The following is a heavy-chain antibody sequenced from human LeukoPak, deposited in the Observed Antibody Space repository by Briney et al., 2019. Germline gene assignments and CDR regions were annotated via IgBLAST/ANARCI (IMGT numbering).Heavy chain of an antibody. CDR1: GGSFSGYY. V-gene: IGHV4-34*01. J-gene: IGHJ2*01. Sequence: PSETLSLTCAVYGGSFSGYYWSWIRQPPGKGLEWIGEINHGGYTNYNPSLKSRVTISVDTSKKQFSLRLNSVTAADTAVYYCARIWPDLWGRGTLVTVSS. D-gene: IGHD3-10*01. CDR2: INHGGYT. CDR3: ARIWPDL.